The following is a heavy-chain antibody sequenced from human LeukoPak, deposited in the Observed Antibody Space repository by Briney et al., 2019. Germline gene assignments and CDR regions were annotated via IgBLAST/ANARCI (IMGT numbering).Heavy chain of an antibody. J-gene: IGHJ4*02. D-gene: IGHD3-3*01. CDR1: GFTFSSYA. V-gene: IGHV3-23*01. CDR2: ISGSDRST. Sequence: GGSLRLSCAASGFTFSSYAMSWVRQAPGKGLEWVSGISGSDRSTYYADSVKGRLIISRDNSKNTLYLQMNSLRPEDTALYYCVRDFEWSFDTWDQGTLVTVSS. CDR3: VRDFEWSFDT.